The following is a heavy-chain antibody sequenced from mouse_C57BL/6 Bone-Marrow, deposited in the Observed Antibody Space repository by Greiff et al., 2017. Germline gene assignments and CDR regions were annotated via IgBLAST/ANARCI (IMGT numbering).Heavy chain of an antibody. CDR3: TSASDGYYGY. V-gene: IGHV6-3*01. Sequence: DVKLVESGGGLVQPGGSMKLSCVASGFTFSNYWMNWVRQSPEKGLEWVAQIRLKSDNYATHYAESVKGRFTISRDDSKSSVYLQMNNLRAEDTGIYYCTSASDGYYGYWGQGTPLPVSS. J-gene: IGHJ2*01. CDR1: GFTFSNYW. D-gene: IGHD2-3*01. CDR2: IRLKSDNYAT.